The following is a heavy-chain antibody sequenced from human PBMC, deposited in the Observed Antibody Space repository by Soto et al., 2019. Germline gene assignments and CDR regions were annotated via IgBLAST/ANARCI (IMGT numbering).Heavy chain of an antibody. CDR1: GYTFTSYA. CDR3: AKGQVRGLFDY. D-gene: IGHD3-10*01. CDR2: INAGNGNT. Sequence: QVQLVQSGAEVKKPGASVRVSCEASGYTFTSYAMHWVRQAPGQRLEWMGWINAGNGNTKYSQKFQGRVTITRDTSAGTAYMELSSLRSEDTAVYYCAKGQVRGLFDYWGQGTLVTVSS. V-gene: IGHV1-3*01. J-gene: IGHJ4*02.